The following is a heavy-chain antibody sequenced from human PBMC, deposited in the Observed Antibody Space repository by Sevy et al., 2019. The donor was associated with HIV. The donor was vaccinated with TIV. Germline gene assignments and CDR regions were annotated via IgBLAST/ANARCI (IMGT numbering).Heavy chain of an antibody. CDR3: ARGPGEVTPSHAFDI. J-gene: IGHJ3*02. CDR1: GFTFSSYS. V-gene: IGHV3-48*02. Sequence: GGSLRLSCAASGFTFSSYSMNWVRQAPGKGLEWVSYISSSSSTIYYADSVKGRFNISRDNPKNSLNLQMNSLRDEDTAVYYCARGPGEVTPSHAFDIWGQGTMVTVSS. CDR2: ISSSSSTI. D-gene: IGHD4-17*01.